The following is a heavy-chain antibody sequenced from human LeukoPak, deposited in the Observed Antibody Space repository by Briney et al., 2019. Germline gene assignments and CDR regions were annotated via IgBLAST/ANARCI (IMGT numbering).Heavy chain of an antibody. J-gene: IGHJ4*02. Sequence: ASVKVSCKASGYTFTSYGISWVRQAPGQGLEWMGWISAYNGNTNYAQKLQGRVTMTTDTSTSTAYMELSRLRSDDTAVYYCARDGGNILMVYGTFDYWGQGTLVTVSS. V-gene: IGHV1-18*01. D-gene: IGHD2-8*01. CDR3: ARDGGNILMVYGTFDY. CDR1: GYTFTSYG. CDR2: ISAYNGNT.